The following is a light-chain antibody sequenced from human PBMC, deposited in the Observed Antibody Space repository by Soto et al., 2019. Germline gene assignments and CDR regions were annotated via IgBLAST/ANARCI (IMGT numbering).Light chain of an antibody. V-gene: IGKV3-20*01. Sequence: EIVVTQSPGTLSLSPGERATLSCRASQSVSSSYSAWYQQKPGQAPRLLIYGASNRATGIPDRFSGSGSGTDFTLTSSRLEPEDFAVYYCQQHSSSAWTFGQGTRVEIK. CDR2: GAS. CDR1: QSVSSSY. CDR3: QQHSSSAWT. J-gene: IGKJ1*01.